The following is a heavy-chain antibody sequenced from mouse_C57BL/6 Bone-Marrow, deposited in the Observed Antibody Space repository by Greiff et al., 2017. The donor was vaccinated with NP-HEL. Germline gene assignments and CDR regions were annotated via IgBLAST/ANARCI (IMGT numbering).Heavy chain of an antibody. CDR2: ISSGGSYT. CDR1: GFTFSSYG. Sequence: EVKLMESGGDLVKPGGSLKLSCAASGFTFSSYGMSWVRQTPDKRLEWVATISSGGSYTYYPDSVKGRFTISRDNAKNTLYLQMSSLKSEDTAMYYCARRGTTVVSYWYFDVWGTGTTVTVSS. J-gene: IGHJ1*03. D-gene: IGHD1-1*01. V-gene: IGHV5-6*02. CDR3: ARRGTTVVSYWYFDV.